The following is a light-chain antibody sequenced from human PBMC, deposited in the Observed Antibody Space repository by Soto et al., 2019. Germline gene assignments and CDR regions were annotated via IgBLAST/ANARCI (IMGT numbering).Light chain of an antibody. CDR1: GSDIGGYNY. CDR3: SSYTSSSTLV. V-gene: IGLV2-14*01. Sequence: QSVLTQPASVSGSPGQSITMSCTGTGSDIGGYNYVSWFQQHPGKAPKLMIYEVSNRPSGVSNRFSGSKSGNTASLTISGLQAEDEADYYCSSYTSSSTLVFGGGTKLTVL. J-gene: IGLJ2*01. CDR2: EVS.